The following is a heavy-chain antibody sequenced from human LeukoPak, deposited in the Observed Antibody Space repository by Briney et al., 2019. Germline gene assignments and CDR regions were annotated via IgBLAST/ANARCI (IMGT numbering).Heavy chain of an antibody. V-gene: IGHV1-18*01. J-gene: IGHJ6*02. D-gene: IGHD6-19*01. CDR3: ARDGVYSSGWFYYYYGMDV. CDR2: ISAYNGNT. CDR1: GYTFTSYG. Sequence: ASVKVSCKASGYTFTSYGISWVRQAPGQGLEWMGWISAYNGNTNYAQKLQGRVTMTTDTSTSTAYMELRSLRSDDTAVYYCARDGVYSSGWFYYYYGMDVWGQGTMVTVSS.